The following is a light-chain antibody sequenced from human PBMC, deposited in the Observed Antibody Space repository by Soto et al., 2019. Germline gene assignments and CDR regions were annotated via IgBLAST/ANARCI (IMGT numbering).Light chain of an antibody. CDR2: GAF. CDR1: PSVTNF. Sequence: EIVLTQSPATLSLSPGERATLSCRASPSVTNFLAWYQQKPGQAPRLLIYGAFNRAPGIPARFSGSGSGTDFTLNISSLEPEDSAIYYCQQRNIWPPVTFGQGTRLEIK. J-gene: IGKJ5*01. V-gene: IGKV3-11*01. CDR3: QQRNIWPPVT.